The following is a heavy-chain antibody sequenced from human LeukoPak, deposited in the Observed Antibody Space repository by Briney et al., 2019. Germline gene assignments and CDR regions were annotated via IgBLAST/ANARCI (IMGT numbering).Heavy chain of an antibody. J-gene: IGHJ5*02. CDR2: IYGDGRT. V-gene: IGHV3-66*02. CDR1: GFTVSNNY. CDR3: TRDRAGTQTWVEFDP. Sequence: GGSLRLSCAASGFTVSNNYISWVRQAPGRGLEWVSLIYGDGRTYYANSVKGRFTISRDNSQNTLYLQMNSLRPEDTAVYYCTRDRAGTQTWVEFDPWGQGTVVTVSS. D-gene: IGHD3-10*01.